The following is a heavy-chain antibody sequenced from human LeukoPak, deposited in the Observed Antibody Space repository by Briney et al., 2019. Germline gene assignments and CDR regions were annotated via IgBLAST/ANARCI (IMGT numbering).Heavy chain of an antibody. CDR1: GGSISSNY. J-gene: IGHJ6*02. D-gene: IGHD6-19*01. CDR3: ARGSAVAGPIYGMDV. CDR2: IYYSGST. Sequence: PSETLSLTCTVSGGSISSNYWSWIRQPPGKGLEWIGYIYYSGSTNYNPSLKSRVTISVDTSKNQFSLKLSSVTAADTAVYYCARGSAVAGPIYGMDVWGQGTTVTVSS. V-gene: IGHV4-59*01.